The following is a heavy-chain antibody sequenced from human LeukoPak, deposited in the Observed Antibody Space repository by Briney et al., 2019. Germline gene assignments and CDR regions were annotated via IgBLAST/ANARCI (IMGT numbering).Heavy chain of an antibody. J-gene: IGHJ4*02. Sequence: GASVKVSCKESGYTFIGYYIHWLRQAPGQGLEWMGWINPSNGGTNYAQRFQGRVAMTRDTSISTAYMEMSRLTFGDTAVYYCAGGPTLGTTHPYFDYWGQGTLVTVSS. V-gene: IGHV1-2*02. CDR2: INPSNGGT. D-gene: IGHD1-1*01. CDR1: GYTFIGYY. CDR3: AGGPTLGTTHPYFDY.